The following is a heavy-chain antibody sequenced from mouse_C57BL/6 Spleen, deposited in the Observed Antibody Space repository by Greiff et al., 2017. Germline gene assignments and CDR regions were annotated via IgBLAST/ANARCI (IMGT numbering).Heavy chain of an antibody. J-gene: IGHJ2*01. CDR2: IDPENGDT. CDR3: TRSRPLDY. Sequence: VQLKQSGAELVRPGASVKLSCTASGFNIKDAYMHWVKQRPEQGLAWIGWIDPENGDTEYASKFQGKATITADTASNTAYLQLSSLTSEDTAVYYCTRSRPLDYWGQGTTLTVSS. V-gene: IGHV14-4*01. CDR1: GFNIKDAY.